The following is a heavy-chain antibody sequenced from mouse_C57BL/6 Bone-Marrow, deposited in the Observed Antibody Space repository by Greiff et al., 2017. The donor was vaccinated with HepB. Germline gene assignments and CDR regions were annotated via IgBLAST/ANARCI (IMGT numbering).Heavy chain of an antibody. CDR3: ARPLCIRPSFAY. Sequence: DVMLVESGGGLVQPGESLKLSCEATEYEFPSHDMSWVRQTPEKRLELVAAINSDGGSTYYTDTMERRCIIARENTKKTLYLQMSSLRSEDAALYYCARPLCIRPSFAYWGQGTLVTVSA. V-gene: IGHV5-2*01. J-gene: IGHJ3*01. CDR1: EYEFPSHD. CDR2: INSDGGST. D-gene: IGHD6-5*01.